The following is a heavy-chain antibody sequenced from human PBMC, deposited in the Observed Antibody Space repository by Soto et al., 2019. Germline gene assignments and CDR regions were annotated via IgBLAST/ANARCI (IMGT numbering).Heavy chain of an antibody. CDR3: ATKVRVTNYLYYGMDV. Sequence: QVQLVESWGGVVQPGRALRLSCAASGFSFNTSGMHWVRQAPGKGLEWVAVIAFDGSQEFYGDSVRGRFTISRDNSKNTLFLQMKSLTPEDTAVYYCATKVRVTNYLYYGMDVWGQGTTVTVSS. D-gene: IGHD2-21*02. CDR1: GFSFNTSG. V-gene: IGHV3-30*03. CDR2: IAFDGSQE. J-gene: IGHJ6*02.